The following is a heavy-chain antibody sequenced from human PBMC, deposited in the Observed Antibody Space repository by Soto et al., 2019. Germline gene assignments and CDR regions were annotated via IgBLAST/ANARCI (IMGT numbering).Heavy chain of an antibody. Sequence: GGSLRLSCAASGFTFSSYWMHWVRQAPGKGLVWVSRINSDGSSTSYADSVKGRFTISRDNAKNTLYLQMSSLRAEDTAVYYCAKDRKTIFGVVPFSGGMDVWGQGTTVTVSS. J-gene: IGHJ6*02. CDR3: AKDRKTIFGVVPFSGGMDV. D-gene: IGHD3-3*01. CDR2: INSDGSST. CDR1: GFTFSSYW. V-gene: IGHV3-74*01.